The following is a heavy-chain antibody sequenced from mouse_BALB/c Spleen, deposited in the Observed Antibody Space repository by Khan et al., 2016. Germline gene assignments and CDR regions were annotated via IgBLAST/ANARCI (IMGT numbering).Heavy chain of an antibody. Sequence: EVELVESGGGLVKPGGSLKLSCAASGFTFSDYYMYWVRQTPEKRLEWVATISDGGSYTYSPDSVKGRFTISRDTAKNNLYLQMSSLKSEDTARYYCAREGLRRGLAYWGKGTLVTVAA. V-gene: IGHV5-4*02. CDR3: AREGLRRGLAY. D-gene: IGHD2-4*01. CDR2: ISDGGSYT. CDR1: GFTFSDYY. J-gene: IGHJ3*01.